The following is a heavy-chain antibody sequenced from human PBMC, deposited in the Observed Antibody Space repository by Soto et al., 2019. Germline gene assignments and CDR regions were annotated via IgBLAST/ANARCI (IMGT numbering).Heavy chain of an antibody. J-gene: IGHJ6*02. CDR1: GFTFTSSA. D-gene: IGHD6-13*01. V-gene: IGHV1-58*01. Sequence: SVKVSCKASGFTFTSSAVQWVRQARGQRLEWIGWIVVGSGNTNYAQKFQERVTITRDMSTSTAYMELSSLRSEDTAVYYCAADLIAAAGTTYYYYGMDAWGQGTTVTVSS. CDR3: AADLIAAAGTTYYYYGMDA. CDR2: IVVGSGNT.